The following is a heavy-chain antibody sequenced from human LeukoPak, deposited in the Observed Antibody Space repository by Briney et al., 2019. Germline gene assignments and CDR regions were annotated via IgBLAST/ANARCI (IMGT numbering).Heavy chain of an antibody. J-gene: IGHJ3*02. CDR3: ATISAQTFDI. Sequence: HSGGSLRLSCVGSGFTFRNHWVNWVRQSPRKGLEWVANIKPDGIDKYYVDPARGRFTVSRDNAKNSAFLQMNSLRAEDTAIYYCATISAQTFDIWGQGTLVSVSS. CDR2: IKPDGIDK. CDR1: GFTFRNHW. V-gene: IGHV3-7*01. D-gene: IGHD5-24*01.